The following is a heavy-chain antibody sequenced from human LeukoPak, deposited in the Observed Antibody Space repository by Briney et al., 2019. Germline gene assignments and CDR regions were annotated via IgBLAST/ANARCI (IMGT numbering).Heavy chain of an antibody. V-gene: IGHV4-31*03. J-gene: IGHJ4*02. CDR1: RGSISSGGYY. CDR3: ARAADYYDSSGYLGEYYFDY. CDR2: IYYSGST. Sequence: SETLSLTCTVSRGSISSGGYYWSWIRQHPGKGLEWIGYIYYSGSTYYNPSLKSRVTISVDTSKNQFSLKLSSVTAADTAVYYCARAADYYDSSGYLGEYYFDYWGQGTLVTVSS. D-gene: IGHD3-22*01.